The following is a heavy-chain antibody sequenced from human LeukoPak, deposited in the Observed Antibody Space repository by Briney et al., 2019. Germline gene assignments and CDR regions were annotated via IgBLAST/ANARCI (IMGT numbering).Heavy chain of an antibody. D-gene: IGHD3-10*01. CDR1: GGSISSYY. CDR3: ARDSGTTGEVKFAP. Sequence: PSETLSLTCTVSGGSISSYYWSWIRQPPGKGLEWIGYIYYSGSTNYSPSLKSRVTISVDTSKNQFSLKLSSVTAADTAVYYCARDSGTTGEVKFAPWGQRTLVTVSS. J-gene: IGHJ5*02. V-gene: IGHV4-59*12. CDR2: IYYSGST.